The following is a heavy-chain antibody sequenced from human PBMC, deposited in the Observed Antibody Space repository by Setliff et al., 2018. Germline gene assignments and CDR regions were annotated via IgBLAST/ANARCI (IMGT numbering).Heavy chain of an antibody. V-gene: IGHV4-34*01. J-gene: IGHJ4*02. CDR2: INHSGST. D-gene: IGHD3-3*01. Sequence: PSETMSLTCAVYGGSFSGYYWSWSRQPPGKGLEWMGEINHSGSTNYNSSLKSRVTISVDTSKNQFSLKLSSVTAADTAVYYCARVDNFWSGPIDYWGQGTLVTVSS. CDR3: ARVDNFWSGPIDY. CDR1: GGSFSGYY.